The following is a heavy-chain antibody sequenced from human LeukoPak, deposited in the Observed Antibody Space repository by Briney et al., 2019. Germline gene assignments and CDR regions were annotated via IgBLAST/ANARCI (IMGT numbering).Heavy chain of an antibody. V-gene: IGHV3-23*01. CDR3: AKGEQQLIPFDY. CDR2: ISGSGGST. Sequence: GGSLRLSCATSGLNFSTYAMSWVRQAPGKGLEWVSAISGSGGSTYYADSVKGRFTISRDNSKNTLYLQMNSLRAEDTAVYYCAKGEQQLIPFDYWGQGTLVTVSS. D-gene: IGHD6-13*01. J-gene: IGHJ4*02. CDR1: GLNFSTYA.